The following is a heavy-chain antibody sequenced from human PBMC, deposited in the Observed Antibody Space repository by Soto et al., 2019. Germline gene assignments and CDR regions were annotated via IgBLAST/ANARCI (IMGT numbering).Heavy chain of an antibody. CDR3: ARDQCSGGVCYRGNFDF. CDR2: INPGNGNT. V-gene: IGHV1-3*01. Sequence: QVQLVQSGAEVKKPGASVKVSCKTSGYTFTSYVMQWVRQAPGQRLEWMGWINPGNGNTKYSQKFQGGVTISRDTSASTADMEVSGLQSEDTAVYFCARDQCSGGVCYRGNFDFWGQGTLVTVSS. CDR1: GYTFTSYV. J-gene: IGHJ4*02. D-gene: IGHD2-15*01.